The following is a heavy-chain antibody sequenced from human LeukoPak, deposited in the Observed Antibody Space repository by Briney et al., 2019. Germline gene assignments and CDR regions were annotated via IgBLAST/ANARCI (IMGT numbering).Heavy chain of an antibody. CDR2: IYYSGST. J-gene: IGHJ4*02. D-gene: IGHD5-24*01. V-gene: IGHV4-39*07. Sequence: SETLSLTCTVSGGSISSSSYYWGWIRQPPGKGLEWIGSIYYSGSTYYNPSLKSRVTISVDTSKNQFSLKLSSVTAADTAVYYCARVPWGWLQSGYFDYWGQGTLVTVSS. CDR1: GGSISSSSYY. CDR3: ARVPWGWLQSGYFDY.